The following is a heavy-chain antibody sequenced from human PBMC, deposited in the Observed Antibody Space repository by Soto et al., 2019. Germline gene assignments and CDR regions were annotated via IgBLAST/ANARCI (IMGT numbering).Heavy chain of an antibody. J-gene: IGHJ6*02. Sequence: ASVKVSCKASGYTFTSYYMYWVRQAPGQGLEWMGIINPSGGSTSYAQKFQGRVTMTRDTSTSTVYMELSSLRSEDTAVYYCARDGYNFVSSYYYYGMDVWGQGTTVTVSS. CDR2: INPSGGST. CDR1: GYTFTSYY. D-gene: IGHD5-12*01. CDR3: ARDGYNFVSSYYYYGMDV. V-gene: IGHV1-46*01.